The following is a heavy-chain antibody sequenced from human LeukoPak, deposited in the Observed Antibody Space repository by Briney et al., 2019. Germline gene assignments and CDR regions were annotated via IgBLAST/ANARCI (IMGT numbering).Heavy chain of an antibody. V-gene: IGHV4-59*01. J-gene: IGHJ6*03. CDR2: IHYSGTT. CDR3: GTRNYNPSLNSRVTMLVDTSKKDFSLMLTSVAAADTAVYFCARVAKHLRGPLHLYFMDV. CDR1: GGSIINYY. Sequence: SETLSLTCTVSGGSIINYYWTWIRQPPGRGLEWVCQIHYSGTTKYYAYLNRRVITSFGKTTKNSLFKLTSVAAAETTVDYSGTRNYNPSLNSRVTMLVDTSKKDFSLMLTSVAAADTAVYFCARVAKHLRGPLHLYFMDVWGRGTAVTISS. D-gene: IGHD3-16*01.